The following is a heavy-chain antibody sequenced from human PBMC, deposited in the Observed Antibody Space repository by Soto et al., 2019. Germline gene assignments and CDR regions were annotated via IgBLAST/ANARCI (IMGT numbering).Heavy chain of an antibody. Sequence: PGGALRLSCAASGFTFSDYYMSWIRQAPGKGLEWVSYISSSGSTIYYADSVKGRFTISRDNAKNSLYLQMNSLRAEDTAVYYCARFYGLGSYIPPYSYGMDVWGQGTTVTVSS. CDR3: ARFYGLGSYIPPYSYGMDV. V-gene: IGHV3-11*01. J-gene: IGHJ6*02. CDR1: GFTFSDYY. CDR2: ISSSGSTI. D-gene: IGHD3-10*01.